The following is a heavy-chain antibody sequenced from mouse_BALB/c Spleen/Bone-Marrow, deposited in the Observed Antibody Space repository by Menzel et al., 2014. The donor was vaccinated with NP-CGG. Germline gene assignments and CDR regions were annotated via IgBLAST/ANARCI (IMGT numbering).Heavy chain of an antibody. J-gene: IGHJ4*01. CDR1: GFSLTSYG. CDR3: ARDYYGSLYAMDY. Sequence: VMLVESGPGLVAPSRSLSITCTVSGFSLTSYGVHWVRQPPGKGLEWLGVIWAGGSTNYNSALMSRLSISKDNSKSQVFLKMNSLQTDDTAMYYCARDYYGSLYAMDYWGQGTSVTVSS. D-gene: IGHD1-1*01. V-gene: IGHV2-9*02. CDR2: IWAGGST.